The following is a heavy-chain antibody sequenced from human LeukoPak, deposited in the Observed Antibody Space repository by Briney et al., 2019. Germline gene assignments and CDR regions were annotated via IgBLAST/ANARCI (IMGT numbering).Heavy chain of an antibody. D-gene: IGHD3-22*01. CDR2: IWYDGSNK. CDR3: ARDMQNYYDSSGYIGYFDY. J-gene: IGHJ4*02. CDR1: GFTFSSYG. V-gene: IGHV3-33*01. Sequence: PGGSLRLSCAASGFTFSSYGMHWVRQAPGKGLEWVAVIWYDGSNKYYADSVKGRFTISRDNSKNTLYLQMNSLRAEDTAMYYCARDMQNYYDSSGYIGYFDYWGQGTLVTVSS.